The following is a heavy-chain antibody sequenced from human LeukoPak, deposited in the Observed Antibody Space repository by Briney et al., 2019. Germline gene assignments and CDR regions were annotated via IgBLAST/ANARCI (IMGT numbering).Heavy chain of an antibody. D-gene: IGHD6-19*01. Sequence: SQTLSLTCTVSGRSISSGGYYWSWIRQHRGKGLEWIGYIYYSGSTYYNPSLKSRVTISVDTSKNQFSLKLSSVTAADTAVYYCASYSSGWYFDYWGQGTLVTVSS. CDR1: GRSISSGGYY. CDR3: ASYSSGWYFDY. V-gene: IGHV4-31*03. CDR2: IYYSGST. J-gene: IGHJ4*02.